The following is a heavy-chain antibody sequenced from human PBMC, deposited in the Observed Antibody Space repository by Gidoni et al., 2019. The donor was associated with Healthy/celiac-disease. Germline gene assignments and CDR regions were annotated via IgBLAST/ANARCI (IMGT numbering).Heavy chain of an antibody. J-gene: IGHJ6*02. Sequence: QVQLVESGGGVVQPGRSLRLSCAASGLTFSSYAMHWVRQATGKGLEWVAVISYDGSKKYYADSVKGRFTISRDNSKNTLYLQMNSLRAEDTAVYYCAREWVTGPYYYGMDVWGQGTTVTVSS. CDR2: ISYDGSKK. CDR1: GLTFSSYA. CDR3: AREWVTGPYYYGMDV. D-gene: IGHD1-26*01. V-gene: IGHV3-30-3*01.